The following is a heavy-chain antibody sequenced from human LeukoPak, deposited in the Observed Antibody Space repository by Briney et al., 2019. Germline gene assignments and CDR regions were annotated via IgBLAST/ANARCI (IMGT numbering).Heavy chain of an antibody. J-gene: IGHJ5*01. Sequence: PGGSLRLSCAASGFTFRDYGMHWVRQAPGKGLEWVTFIRNDGSNKYYTDSAKGRFTISRDNSKNTLYLQMNSLRAEDTAVYYCAKDGLWFGEFWFDSWGQGTLVTVSS. CDR2: IRNDGSNK. CDR1: GFTFRDYG. D-gene: IGHD3-10*01. V-gene: IGHV3-30*02. CDR3: AKDGLWFGEFWFDS.